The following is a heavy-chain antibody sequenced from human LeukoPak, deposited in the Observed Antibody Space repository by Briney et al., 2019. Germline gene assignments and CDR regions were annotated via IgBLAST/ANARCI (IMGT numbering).Heavy chain of an antibody. CDR2: ISSSSSYI. V-gene: IGHV3-21*01. CDR1: GFTVSSNY. CDR3: ARDSTYYYDSSGYPPDY. D-gene: IGHD3-22*01. J-gene: IGHJ4*02. Sequence: GGSLRLSCAASGFTVSSNYMSWFRQAPGKGLEWVSSISSSSSYIYYADSVKGRFTISRENAKNSLYLQMNSLRAEDTAVYYCARDSTYYYDSSGYPPDYWGQGTLVTVSS.